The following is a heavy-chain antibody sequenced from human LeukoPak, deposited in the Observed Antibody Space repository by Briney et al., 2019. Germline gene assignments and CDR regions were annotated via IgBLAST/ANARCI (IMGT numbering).Heavy chain of an antibody. CDR2: IYYSGNT. D-gene: IGHD5-12*01. CDR3: ASRKGGYSGYYYGMDV. J-gene: IGHJ6*02. Sequence: SETLSLTCTVSGGSISSYYWSWIRQPPGKGLEWIGYIYYSGNTNYNPSLKSRVTISVDRSKNQFSLNLSSVTAADTAVYYCASRKGGYSGYYYGMDVWGQGTTVTVSS. V-gene: IGHV4-59*12. CDR1: GGSISSYY.